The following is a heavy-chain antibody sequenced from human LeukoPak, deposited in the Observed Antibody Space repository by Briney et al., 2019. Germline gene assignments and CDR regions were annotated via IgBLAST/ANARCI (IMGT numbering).Heavy chain of an antibody. CDR3: ARGYDSNGYIYYYYYMDV. CDR1: GGSFSGYQ. V-gene: IGHV4-34*01. CDR2: INHSGST. D-gene: IGHD3-22*01. J-gene: IGHJ6*03. Sequence: SETLSLTCAVYGGSFSGYQWSWIRQPPGKGLEWIGEINHSGSTNYNPSLKSRLTISVDTSKNQFSLKLSSVTAADTAVYYCARGYDSNGYIYYYYYMDVWGKGTTVTVSS.